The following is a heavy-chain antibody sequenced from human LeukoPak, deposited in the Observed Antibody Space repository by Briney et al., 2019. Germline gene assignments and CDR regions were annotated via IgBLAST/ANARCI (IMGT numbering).Heavy chain of an antibody. Sequence: TLSLTCTVSGGSISSSNWWSWVRQPPGKGLEWIGEIYHSGSTNYNPSLKSRVTISVDKSKNQFSLKLSSVTAADTAVYYCASSRNRMSRAFDPWGQGTLVTVSS. V-gene: IGHV4-4*02. CDR1: GGSISSSNW. CDR3: ASSRNRMSRAFDP. CDR2: IYHSGST. J-gene: IGHJ5*02. D-gene: IGHD1-14*01.